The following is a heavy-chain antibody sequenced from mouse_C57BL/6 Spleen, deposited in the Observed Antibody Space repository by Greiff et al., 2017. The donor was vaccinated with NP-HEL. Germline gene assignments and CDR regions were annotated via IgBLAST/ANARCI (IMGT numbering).Heavy chain of an antibody. V-gene: IGHV1-54*01. CDR1: GYAFTNYL. D-gene: IGHD1-1*01. Sequence: VQLQQSGAELVRPGTSVKVSCKASGYAFTNYLIEWVKQRPGQGLEWIGVINPGSGGTNYNEKFKGKATLTADKSSSTAYMQLSSLTSEDSAVYFCARSGSHYYGSSCAMDYWGQGTSVTVSS. CDR2: INPGSGGT. J-gene: IGHJ4*01. CDR3: ARSGSHYYGSSCAMDY.